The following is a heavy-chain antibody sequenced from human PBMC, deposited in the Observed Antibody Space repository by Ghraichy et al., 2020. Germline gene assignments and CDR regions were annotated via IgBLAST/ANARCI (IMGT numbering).Heavy chain of an antibody. CDR2: IYSGGST. Sequence: GESLNISCAASGFTVSSNYMSWVRQAPGKGLEWVSVIYSGGSTYYADSVKGRFTISRDNSKNTLYLQMNSLRAEDTAVYYCARGGGVVVHWAAFDIWGQGTMVTVSS. J-gene: IGHJ3*02. CDR1: GFTVSSNY. CDR3: ARGGGVVVHWAAFDI. D-gene: IGHD2-2*01. V-gene: IGHV3-53*01.